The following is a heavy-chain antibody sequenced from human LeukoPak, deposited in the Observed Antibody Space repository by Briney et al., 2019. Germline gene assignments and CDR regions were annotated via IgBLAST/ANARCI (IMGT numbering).Heavy chain of an antibody. CDR1: GFNFNNFA. J-gene: IGHJ4*02. CDR3: AKGAEIDH. Sequence: GGSLRLSCAASGFNFNNFAMSWVRQAPGKGLEWLSAMTGPADTTYYAESVKGQFTISRDYSKSMVFLQMNSLRVEDTAIYYCAKGAEIDHWGQGTLVTVSS. V-gene: IGHV3-23*01. CDR2: MTGPADTT.